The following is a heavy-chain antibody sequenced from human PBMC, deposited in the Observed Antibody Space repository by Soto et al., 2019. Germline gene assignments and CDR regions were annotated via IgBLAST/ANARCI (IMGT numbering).Heavy chain of an antibody. D-gene: IGHD2-21*02. CDR3: ARPIRGDWGAYYFDY. CDR2: IYYSGST. J-gene: IGHJ4*02. Sequence: QLQLQESGPGLVKPSETLSLTCTVSGGSISSSSYYWGWIRQPPGKGLEWIGSIYYSGSTYYNPSLKSRVTISVDTSKNQFSLKLSSVTAADTAVYYCARPIRGDWGAYYFDYWGQGTLVTVSS. V-gene: IGHV4-39*01. CDR1: GGSISSSSYY.